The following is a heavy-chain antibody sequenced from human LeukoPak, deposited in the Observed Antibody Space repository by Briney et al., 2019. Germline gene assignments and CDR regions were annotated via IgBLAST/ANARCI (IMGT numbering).Heavy chain of an antibody. J-gene: IGHJ4*02. CDR1: GFTFSSYA. Sequence: GGSLRLSCAASGFTFSSYAMSWVRQAPGKGLEWVSAISGSGGSTYYADSAKGRFTISRDNSKNTLYLQMNSLRAEDTAVYYCAKRDYGDYVYFDYWGQGTLVTVSS. CDR3: AKRDYGDYVYFDY. CDR2: ISGSGGST. V-gene: IGHV3-23*01. D-gene: IGHD4-17*01.